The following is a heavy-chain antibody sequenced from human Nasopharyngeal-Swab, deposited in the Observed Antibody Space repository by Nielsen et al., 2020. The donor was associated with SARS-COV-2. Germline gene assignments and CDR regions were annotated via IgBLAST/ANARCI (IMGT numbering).Heavy chain of an antibody. CDR2: IYYSGRT. CDR1: GGSISSYY. CDR3: ARGGSYYDILTGYLAFDY. Sequence: SETLSLTCTVSGGSISSYYWSWIRQPPGKGLEWIGYIYYSGRTNYNPSLKSRVTISVDTSKNQFSLKLSSVTAADTAVYYCARGGSYYDILTGYLAFDYWGQGTLVTVSS. V-gene: IGHV4-59*13. J-gene: IGHJ4*02. D-gene: IGHD3-9*01.